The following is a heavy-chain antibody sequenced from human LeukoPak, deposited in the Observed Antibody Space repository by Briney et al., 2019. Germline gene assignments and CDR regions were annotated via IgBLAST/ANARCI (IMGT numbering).Heavy chain of an antibody. Sequence: GGSLRLSCAASGFTFSSYEMNWVRQAPGKGLEWVSYISSSGSTIYYADSVKGRFTISRDNAKNSLYLQMNSLRAEDTAVYYCARDFSGEDSGWYSAFDPWGQGTLVTVSS. J-gene: IGHJ5*02. D-gene: IGHD6-19*01. CDR3: ARDFSGEDSGWYSAFDP. CDR2: ISSSGSTI. CDR1: GFTFSSYE. V-gene: IGHV3-48*03.